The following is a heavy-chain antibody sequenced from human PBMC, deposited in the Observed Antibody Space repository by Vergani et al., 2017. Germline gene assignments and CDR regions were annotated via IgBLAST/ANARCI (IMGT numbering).Heavy chain of an antibody. V-gene: IGHV3-23*04. Sequence: EVQLVQSGAEVKKPGESLKISCKGSGYSFSSYAMSWVRQAPGKGLEWVSAISGSGGSTYYADSVKGRFTISRDNSKNTLYLQMNSLRAEDTAVYYCAKERTTVGWFDPWGQGTLVTVSS. CDR3: AKERTTVGWFDP. CDR2: ISGSGGST. D-gene: IGHD4-11*01. J-gene: IGHJ5*02. CDR1: GYSFSSYA.